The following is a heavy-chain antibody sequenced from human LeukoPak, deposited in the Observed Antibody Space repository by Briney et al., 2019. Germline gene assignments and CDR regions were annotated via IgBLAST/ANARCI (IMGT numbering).Heavy chain of an antibody. CDR3: AKEFCAGTSCPSDY. CDR1: GFTFSSYG. Sequence: GGSLRLSCAASGFTFSSYGMHWVRQAPGKGLEWVTFIRYDGNNKYYADSVKGRFTIPRDNSKNTLYLQMNSLRAEDTAVYYCAKEFCAGTSCPSDYWGQGTLVTVSS. D-gene: IGHD2-2*01. J-gene: IGHJ4*02. CDR2: IRYDGNNK. V-gene: IGHV3-30*02.